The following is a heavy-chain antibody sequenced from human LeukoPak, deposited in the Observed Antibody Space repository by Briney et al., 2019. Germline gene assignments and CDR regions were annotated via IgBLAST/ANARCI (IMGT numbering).Heavy chain of an antibody. Sequence: GGSLRLSCTASGFSFNGHWMHWARQLPGKGLVWVSRISPTGSTTSYADSVKGRFTVSRDNAKNTLYLQVNNLRAEDTAVYYCARGPNSNWSGLDFWGQGTLLTVSS. V-gene: IGHV3-74*01. J-gene: IGHJ4*02. CDR1: GFSFNGHW. D-gene: IGHD6-6*01. CDR2: ISPTGSTT. CDR3: ARGPNSNWSGLDF.